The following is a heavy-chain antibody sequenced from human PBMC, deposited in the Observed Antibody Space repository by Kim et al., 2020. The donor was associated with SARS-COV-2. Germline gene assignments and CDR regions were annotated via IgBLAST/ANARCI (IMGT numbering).Heavy chain of an antibody. J-gene: IGHJ6*03. D-gene: IGHD3-3*01. CDR3: ARGAVGYYFYMDV. V-gene: IGHV3-30*15. Sequence: ADPVKCRFTISRDNSKNTVYLQMSRLRVEDTAVYYCARGAVGYYFYMDVRGEGTTVAVSS.